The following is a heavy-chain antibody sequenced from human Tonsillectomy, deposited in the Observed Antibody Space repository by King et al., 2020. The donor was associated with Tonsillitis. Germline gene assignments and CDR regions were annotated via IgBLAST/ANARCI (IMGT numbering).Heavy chain of an antibody. CDR1: GASISSGIYY. CDR3: AREYYKFSFDP. Sequence: VQLQESGPGLVKPSQTLSLTCTVSGASISSGIYYWSWIRQPTGKGLEWIGRIYTSGSTNINSSLKSRVTISVETSKNQISLRLTSVTAADTAVYYCAREYYKFSFDPWGQGTLVTVSS. J-gene: IGHJ5*02. CDR2: IYTSGST. V-gene: IGHV4-61*02. D-gene: IGHD3/OR15-3a*01.